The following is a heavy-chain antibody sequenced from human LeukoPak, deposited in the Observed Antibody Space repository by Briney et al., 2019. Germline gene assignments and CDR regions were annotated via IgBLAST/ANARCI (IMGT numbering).Heavy chain of an antibody. CDR3: ARDEGVPVAGSASFDY. D-gene: IGHD6-19*01. Sequence: GGSLRLSCAASGFTFSSYIMNWVRQAPGQGLEWISYIRSSGSTIYYADSVKGRFTISRDNAKNSLYLQMNSLRAVDTAVYYCARDEGVPVAGSASFDYWGQGTLVTVSS. V-gene: IGHV3-48*04. J-gene: IGHJ4*02. CDR1: GFTFSSYI. CDR2: IRSSGSTI.